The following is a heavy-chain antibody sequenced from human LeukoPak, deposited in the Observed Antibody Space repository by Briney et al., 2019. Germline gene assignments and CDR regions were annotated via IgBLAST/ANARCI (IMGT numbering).Heavy chain of an antibody. D-gene: IGHD3-22*01. J-gene: IGHJ4*02. CDR2: IIPIFGTA. CDR3: ARLTYYYDSSGYSPDY. Sequence: SVKVSCKASGGTFSSYAISWVRQAPGQGLEWMGGIIPIFGTANYAQKFQGRVTITADESTSTAYMELSSLRSEDTAVYYCARLTYYYDSSGYSPDYWGQGTLVTVSS. V-gene: IGHV1-69*13. CDR1: GGTFSSYA.